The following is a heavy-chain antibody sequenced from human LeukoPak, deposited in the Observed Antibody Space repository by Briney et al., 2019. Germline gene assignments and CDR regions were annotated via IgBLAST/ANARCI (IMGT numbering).Heavy chain of an antibody. CDR1: GFTFSNYD. V-gene: IGHV3-13*04. J-gene: IGHJ5*02. CDR3: ARGDILTDYSFDP. D-gene: IGHD3-9*01. Sequence: GGSLRLSCAASGFTFSNYDMHWVRQATGKGLEWGSGIGTTGDTYYPASVKGRFTISRENAKNSLYLQMNSLRAGDTAVYYCARGDILTDYSFDPWGQGTLVIVSS. CDR2: IGTTGDT.